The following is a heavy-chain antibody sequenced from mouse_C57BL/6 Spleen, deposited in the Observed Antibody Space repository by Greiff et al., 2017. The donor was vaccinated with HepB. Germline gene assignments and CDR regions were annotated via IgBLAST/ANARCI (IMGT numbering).Heavy chain of an antibody. CDR2: IYPGDGDT. V-gene: IGHV1-82*01. J-gene: IGHJ2*01. CDR1: GYAFSSSW. CDR3: ARGKLGRDY. D-gene: IGHD4-1*01. Sequence: VQLQQSGPELVKPGASVKISCKASGYAFSSSWMNWVKQRPGKGLEWIGRIYPGDGDTNYNGKFKGKATLTADTSSSTAYMQLSSLTSEDSAVYFCARGKLGRDYWGQGTTLTVSS.